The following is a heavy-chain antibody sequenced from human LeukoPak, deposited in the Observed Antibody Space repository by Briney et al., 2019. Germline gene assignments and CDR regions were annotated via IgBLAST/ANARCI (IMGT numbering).Heavy chain of an antibody. V-gene: IGHV3-21*01. D-gene: IGHD2-2*01. CDR2: ISSSSSYI. J-gene: IGHJ6*02. CDR3: ARDMAILVPAAMRDYYYGMDV. CDR1: GFTFSSYS. Sequence: GGSLRLSCAASGFTFSSYSMNWVRQAPGKGLEWVSSISSSSSYIYYADSVKGRFTISRDNAKNSLYLQMNSLRAEDTAVYYCARDMAILVPAAMRDYYYGMDVWGQGTTVTVSS.